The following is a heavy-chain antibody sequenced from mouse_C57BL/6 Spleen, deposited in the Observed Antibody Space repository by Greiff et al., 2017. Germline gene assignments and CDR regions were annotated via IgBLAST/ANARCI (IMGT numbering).Heavy chain of an antibody. Sequence: QVQLKESGAELVKPGASVKISCKASGYAFSSYWMNWVKQRPGKGLEWIGQIYPGDGDTNYNGKFKGKATLTADKSSSTAYMQLSSLTSEDSAVYCCARWDYYGSSRYWYFEGWGTGTTVTVA. J-gene: IGHJ1*03. CDR3: ARWDYYGSSRYWYFEG. CDR2: IYPGDGDT. D-gene: IGHD1-1*01. V-gene: IGHV1-80*01. CDR1: GYAFSSYW.